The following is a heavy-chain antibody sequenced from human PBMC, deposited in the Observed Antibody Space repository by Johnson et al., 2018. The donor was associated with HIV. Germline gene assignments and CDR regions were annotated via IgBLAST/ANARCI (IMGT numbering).Heavy chain of an antibody. CDR3: AKERGKRWLHPRDAFDI. J-gene: IGHJ3*02. CDR2: ISYDGSNK. CDR1: GFTFSSYG. D-gene: IGHD5-24*01. Sequence: QVQLVESGGGLVQPGGSLRLSCAASGFTFSSYGMHWVRQAPGKGLEWVAVISYDGSNKYYADSVKGRFTISRDNSKNTLYLRMNSLRAEDTAVYYCAKERGKRWLHPRDAFDIWGQGTMVTVSS. V-gene: IGHV3-30*18.